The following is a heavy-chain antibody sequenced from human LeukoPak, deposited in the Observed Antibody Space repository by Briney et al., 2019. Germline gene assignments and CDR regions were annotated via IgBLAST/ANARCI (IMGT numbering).Heavy chain of an antibody. CDR2: INPSGGST. D-gene: IGHD2-2*02. J-gene: IGHJ4*02. Sequence: ASVKVSCKASGYTFTSYYMHWVRQAPGQGLEWMGIINPSGGSTSYAQKFQGRVTMTRDTSTSTVYMGLSSLRSENTAVYYCARGGIIYRYFDYWGQGTLVTVSS. CDR1: GYTFTSYY. CDR3: ARGGIIYRYFDY. V-gene: IGHV1-46*01.